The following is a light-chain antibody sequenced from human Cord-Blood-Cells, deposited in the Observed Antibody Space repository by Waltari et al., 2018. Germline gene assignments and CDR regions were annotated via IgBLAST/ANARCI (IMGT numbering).Light chain of an antibody. CDR1: QSVSSSY. CDR2: GAS. V-gene: IGKV3-20*01. J-gene: IGKJ2*01. Sequence: EIVLTQSPGTLSLSPGESATLTCSASQSVSSSYLAWYQQKPGQAHRLLIYGASSRATGIPDRFSGSGSGTDFTLTISRLESEDFAVYYCQQYGSSPPYTFGQGTKLEIK. CDR3: QQYGSSPPYT.